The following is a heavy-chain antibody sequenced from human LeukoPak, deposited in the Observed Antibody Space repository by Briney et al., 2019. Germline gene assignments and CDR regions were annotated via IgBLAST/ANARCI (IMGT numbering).Heavy chain of an antibody. CDR3: ARLAPGYCSSTNCYAFDY. D-gene: IGHD2-2*01. CDR2: IYYSGST. Sequence: SETLSLTCTVSGGSISSYYWSWIRQPPGKGLEWIGYIYYSGSTNYNPTLKTRATIAVDTSKNQFSLKLNSVTAADTSVYYCARLAPGYCSSTNCYAFDYWGRGALVTVSS. J-gene: IGHJ4*02. CDR1: GGSISSYY. V-gene: IGHV4-59*08.